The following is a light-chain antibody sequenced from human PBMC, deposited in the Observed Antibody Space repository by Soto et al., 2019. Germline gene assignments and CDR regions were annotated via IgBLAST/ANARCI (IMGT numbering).Light chain of an antibody. CDR3: SSYTSRGTYV. Sequence: QSVLTQPASVSGSPGQSITISCTGTNSDVGSYNYVSWHQQHPGKAPKLIIYNVYDRPSGISNRFSGSKSGNTGSLTIAGLQGEDEADYYCSSYTSRGTYVFGTGTKLTVX. CDR2: NVY. V-gene: IGLV2-14*03. CDR1: NSDVGSYNY. J-gene: IGLJ1*01.